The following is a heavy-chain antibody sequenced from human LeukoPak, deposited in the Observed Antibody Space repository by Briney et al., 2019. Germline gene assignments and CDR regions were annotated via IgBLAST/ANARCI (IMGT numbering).Heavy chain of an antibody. J-gene: IGHJ4*02. CDR2: IHHSGNT. CDR1: GGSFSGY. CDR3: ARDRGYCSSTSCFHSAFDY. Sequence: SETLSLTCAVYGGSFSGYWSWIRQPPGKGLEWIGEIHHSGNTNYNPSLKSRVTISIDMSKNQFSLKLSSVTAADTAVYYCARDRGYCSSTSCFHSAFDYWGQGTLVTVSS. D-gene: IGHD2-2*01. V-gene: IGHV4-34*01.